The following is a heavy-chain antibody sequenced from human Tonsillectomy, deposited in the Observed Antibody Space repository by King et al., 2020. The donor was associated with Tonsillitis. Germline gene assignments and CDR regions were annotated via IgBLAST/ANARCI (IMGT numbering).Heavy chain of an antibody. V-gene: IGHV3-21*01. J-gene: IGHJ6*02. CDR2: ISSGSSSI. CDR1: GFTFTDYR. Sequence: VQLVESGGGLVKPGGSLRLSCAASGFTFTDYRMNWVRQAPGKGLEWVSSISSGSSSIYYADSLRGRFTISGDNAKISLYLQMNSLRAEDTAVYYCARDLYLGMDVWRRGTTVTVSS. D-gene: IGHD3-16*01. CDR3: ARDLYLGMDV.